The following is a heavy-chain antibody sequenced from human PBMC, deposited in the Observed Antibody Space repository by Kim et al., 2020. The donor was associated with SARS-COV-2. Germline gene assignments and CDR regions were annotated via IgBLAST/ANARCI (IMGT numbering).Heavy chain of an antibody. V-gene: IGHV4-38-2*02. J-gene: IGHJ5*02. D-gene: IGHD4-17*01. CDR2: IYHSGST. CDR1: GYSISSGYY. Sequence: SETLSLTCTVSGYSISSGYYWGWIRQPPGKGLEWIGSIYHSGSTYYNPSLKSRVTISVDTSKNQFSLKLSSVTAADTAVYYCARHTDYGDTNNWFDPWGQGTLVTVSS. CDR3: ARHTDYGDTNNWFDP.